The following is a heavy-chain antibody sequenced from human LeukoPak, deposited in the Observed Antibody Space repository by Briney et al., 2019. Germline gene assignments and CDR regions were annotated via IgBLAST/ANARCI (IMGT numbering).Heavy chain of an antibody. J-gene: IGHJ4*02. D-gene: IGHD3-22*01. CDR1: GFTFSSRW. CDR2: ISGDASTT. Sequence: GGPLRLSCAASGFTFSSRWMHWVRPAPGKGLVWVSRISGDASTTNYADSVNGRFTISRDNAKNTLYLQMNSLRAEDTAVYYCARGGSSGNGDYWGQGTLVTVSS. V-gene: IGHV3-74*01. CDR3: ARGGSSGNGDY.